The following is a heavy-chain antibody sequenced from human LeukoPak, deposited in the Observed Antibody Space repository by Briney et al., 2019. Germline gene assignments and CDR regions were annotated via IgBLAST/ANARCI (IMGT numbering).Heavy chain of an antibody. Sequence: GASVKVSCKSSGGSFTTYPISWVRQTPGQGLEYMGGIIPISSTTNYAQKFQGRVTITTDKSTSTAYMELRRLRSDDTAIYFCARGQRFDYWGQGTLVTVSS. J-gene: IGHJ4*02. CDR2: IIPISSTT. CDR3: ARGQRFDY. V-gene: IGHV1-69*05. CDR1: GGSFTTYP.